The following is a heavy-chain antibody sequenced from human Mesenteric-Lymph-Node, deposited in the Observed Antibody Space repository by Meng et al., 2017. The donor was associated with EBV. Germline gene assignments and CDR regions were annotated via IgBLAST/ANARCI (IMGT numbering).Heavy chain of an antibody. CDR1: CGSSSSSYW. D-gene: IGHD2-15*01. J-gene: IGHJ5*02. V-gene: IGHV4-4*02. Sequence: VQLQESVAGLVNPSGTPSLTCAGSCGSSSSSYWWSWVRPPPGKGLEWIGEIYHSGITNSNPSLSSRVTMSVDKSKNQFSLNLISLTDADTAVYYCASAQCSGGGCPGGSWGQGTLVTVSS. CDR3: ASAQCSGGGCPGGS. CDR2: IYHSGIT.